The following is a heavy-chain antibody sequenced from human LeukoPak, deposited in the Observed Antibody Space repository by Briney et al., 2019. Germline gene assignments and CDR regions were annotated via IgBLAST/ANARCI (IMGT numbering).Heavy chain of an antibody. V-gene: IGHV3-9*03. CDR2: ISWNSGSI. CDR3: AKDSGYSGYDYLDY. J-gene: IGHJ4*02. Sequence: GGSLGLSCAASGFTFDDYAMHWVRQAPGKGLEWVSGISWNSGSIGYADSVKGRFTISRDNAKNSLYLQMNSLRAEDMALYYYAKDSGYSGYDYLDYWGQGTLVTVSS. CDR1: GFTFDDYA. D-gene: IGHD5-12*01.